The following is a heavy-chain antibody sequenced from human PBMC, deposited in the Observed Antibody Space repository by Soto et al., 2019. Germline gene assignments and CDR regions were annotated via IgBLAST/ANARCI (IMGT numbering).Heavy chain of an antibody. D-gene: IGHD3-22*01. V-gene: IGHV4-59*01. CDR2: IYYSGST. CDR1: GGSISSYY. Sequence: SETLSLTCTVSGGSISSYYWSWIRQPPGKGLEWIGYIYYSGSTNYNPSLKSRVTISVDTSKNQFSLKLSSVTAADTAVYYCARDGSSGYYFDYWGRGTLVTVSS. CDR3: ARDGSSGYYFDY. J-gene: IGHJ4*02.